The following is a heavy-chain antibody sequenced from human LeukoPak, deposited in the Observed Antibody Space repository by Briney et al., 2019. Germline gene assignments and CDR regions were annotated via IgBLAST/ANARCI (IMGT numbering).Heavy chain of an antibody. CDR3: ARGLSRYDILTAYGY. J-gene: IGHJ4*02. Sequence: PGGSLRLSCAASGFTFSSYEMNWVRQAPGKGLEWVSYISSSGSTIYYADSVKGRFTISRDNAKNSLYLQMNSLRAEDTAVYYCARGLSRYDILTAYGYWGQGTLVTVSS. D-gene: IGHD3-9*01. V-gene: IGHV3-48*03. CDR2: ISSSGSTI. CDR1: GFTFSSYE.